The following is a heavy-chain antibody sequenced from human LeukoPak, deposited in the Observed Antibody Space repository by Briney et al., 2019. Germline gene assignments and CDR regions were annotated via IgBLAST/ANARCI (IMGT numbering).Heavy chain of an antibody. CDR1: GYTFTGYY. CDR3: ARDTYYYGSGGNGMDV. CDR2: INPNSGGT. Sequence: VASVTVSCKASGYTFTGYYMHWVRQAPGQGLEWMGWINPNSGGTNYAQKFQGWVTMTRDTSISTAYMELSRLRSDDTAAYYCARDTYYYGSGGNGMDVWGQGTTVTVSS. V-gene: IGHV1-2*04. D-gene: IGHD3-10*01. J-gene: IGHJ6*02.